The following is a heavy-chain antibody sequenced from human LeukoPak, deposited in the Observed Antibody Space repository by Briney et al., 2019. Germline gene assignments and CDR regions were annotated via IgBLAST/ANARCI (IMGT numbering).Heavy chain of an antibody. CDR1: GYTFISYG. Sequence: ASVKVSCKASGYTFISYGIGWVRQAPGQGLEWMGWISVNNGNTYYADKLQGRVTMTTDTSANTVYMELRSLRSDDTAVYYCARDHYDFWSGYPGDYWGQGTLVTVSS. CDR2: ISVNNGNT. V-gene: IGHV1-18*01. CDR3: ARDHYDFWSGYPGDY. J-gene: IGHJ4*02. D-gene: IGHD3-3*01.